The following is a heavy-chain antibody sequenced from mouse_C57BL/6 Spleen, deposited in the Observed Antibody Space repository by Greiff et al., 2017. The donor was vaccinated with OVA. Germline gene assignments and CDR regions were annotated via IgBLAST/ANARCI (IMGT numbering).Heavy chain of an antibody. D-gene: IGHD2-3*01. CDR3: ARSPYDGYYEGAMDY. CDR1: GYTFTSYW. Sequence: QVQLQQPGAELVMPGASVKLSCKASGYTFTSYWMHWVKQRPGQGLEWIGEIDPSDSYTNYNQKFKGKSTLTVDKSSSTAYMQLSSLTSEDSAVYYGARSPYDGYYEGAMDYWGQGTSVTVSS. J-gene: IGHJ4*01. V-gene: IGHV1-69*01. CDR2: IDPSDSYT.